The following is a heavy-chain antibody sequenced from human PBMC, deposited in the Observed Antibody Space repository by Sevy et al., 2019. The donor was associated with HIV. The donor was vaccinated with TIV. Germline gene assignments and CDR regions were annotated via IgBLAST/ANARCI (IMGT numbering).Heavy chain of an antibody. Sequence: GGSLRLSCTASGFVFSSYAMHWVRQAPGKGLEWVAFIAYDGSNKNYADSVKGRFTLARANTKKTQYLQMNSLGAEDTAVYYCARPRFLEWLSSAAFDIWGQGTMVTVSS. J-gene: IGHJ3*02. D-gene: IGHD3-3*01. CDR2: IAYDGSNK. CDR3: ARPRFLEWLSSAAFDI. V-gene: IGHV3-30*04. CDR1: GFVFSSYA.